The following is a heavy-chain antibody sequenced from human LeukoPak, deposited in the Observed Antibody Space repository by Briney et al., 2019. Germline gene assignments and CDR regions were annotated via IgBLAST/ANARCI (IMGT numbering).Heavy chain of an antibody. D-gene: IGHD3-3*01. J-gene: IGHJ4*02. CDR3: ARVSFWSGYLDY. CDR1: GFTFSSYW. CDR2: INSDGSST. Sequence: GGSLRLSCAASGFTFSSYWMHWVRQAPGKGLVWVSRINSDGSSTSYADSVKGRFTISRDNAKNTLYLQMNSLRAEDTAVYYCARVSFWSGYLDYWGQGTLVTVSS. V-gene: IGHV3-74*01.